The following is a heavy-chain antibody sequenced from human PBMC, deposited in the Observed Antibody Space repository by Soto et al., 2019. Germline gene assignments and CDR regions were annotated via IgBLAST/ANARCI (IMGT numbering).Heavy chain of an antibody. V-gene: IGHV4-34*01. CDR3: ATIRLNPTTRARLHSMRYYYGMDV. Sequence: SETLSLTCAVYGGSFSGYYWSWIRQPPGKGLEWIGEINHSGSTNYNPSLKSRVTISADTSENQFSLKLSSVTAADTAVYYCATIRLNPTTRARLHSMRYYYGMDVWGQGTTVTVSS. J-gene: IGHJ6*02. CDR1: GGSFSGYY. D-gene: IGHD1-7*01. CDR2: INHSGST.